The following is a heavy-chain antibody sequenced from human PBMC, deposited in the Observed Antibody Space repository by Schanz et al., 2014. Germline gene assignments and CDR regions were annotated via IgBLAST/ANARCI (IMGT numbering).Heavy chain of an antibody. CDR1: GLIFSNYV. D-gene: IGHD3-10*01. CDR2: IWYDGSNK. CDR3: ARPALWFGDNCFDP. J-gene: IGHJ5*02. Sequence: QVQLLESGGGLVQPGGSLRLSCAASGLIFSNYVMSWVRQAPGKGLEWVAVIWYDGSNKYYADSVKGRFTVSRDNAENALYLQMNSLRAEDTAVYYCARPALWFGDNCFDPWGQGTLVTVSS. V-gene: IGHV3-33*08.